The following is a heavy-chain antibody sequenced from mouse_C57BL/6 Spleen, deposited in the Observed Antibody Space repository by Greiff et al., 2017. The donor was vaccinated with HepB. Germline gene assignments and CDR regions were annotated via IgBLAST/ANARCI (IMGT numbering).Heavy chain of an antibody. D-gene: IGHD2-4*01. V-gene: IGHV1-54*01. CDR3: ARGIYYDYEMFAY. Sequence: VMLVESGAELVRPGTSVKVSCKASGYAFTNYLIEWVKQRPGQGLEWIGVINPGSGGTNYNEKFKGKATLTADKSSSTAYMQLSSLTSEDSAVYFCARGIYYDYEMFAYWGQGTLVTVSA. J-gene: IGHJ3*01. CDR1: GYAFTNYL. CDR2: INPGSGGT.